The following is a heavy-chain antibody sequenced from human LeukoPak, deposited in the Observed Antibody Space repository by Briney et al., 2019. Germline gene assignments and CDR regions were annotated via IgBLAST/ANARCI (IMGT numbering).Heavy chain of an antibody. Sequence: GGSLRLSCAASGFTFSSYAMSWVRQAPGKGLEWVSAISDGGGSTYYADSVKGRFTISRDNSKNTLYLQMNGLRAEDTAVYYCATDGAVAGDYWGQGTLVTVSS. CDR1: GFTFSSYA. V-gene: IGHV3-23*01. CDR3: ATDGAVAGDY. J-gene: IGHJ4*02. CDR2: ISDGGGST. D-gene: IGHD6-19*01.